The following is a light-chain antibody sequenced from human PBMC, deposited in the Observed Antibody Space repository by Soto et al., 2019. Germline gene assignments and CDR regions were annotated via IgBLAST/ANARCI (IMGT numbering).Light chain of an antibody. J-gene: IGKJ3*01. Sequence: DIQLTQSPSSLSASVGDRVTITCRASHSISTYLNWYQQKPGKAPSLLIYTTSSLQSGVPSRFSGSGSGTDFTLTIGGLQPADFAIYYCQQSYSSPYTFGLGTMVDIK. CDR2: TTS. CDR3: QQSYSSPYT. V-gene: IGKV1-39*01. CDR1: HSISTY.